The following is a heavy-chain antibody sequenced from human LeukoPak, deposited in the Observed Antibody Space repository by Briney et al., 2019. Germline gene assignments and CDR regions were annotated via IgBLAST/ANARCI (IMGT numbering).Heavy chain of an antibody. J-gene: IGHJ4*02. D-gene: IGHD5-24*01. Sequence: PGGSLRLSCAASGFTFSNYAMSWVRQAPGKGLEWVSGITDTGGTTYHADSVKGRFTISRDNSKNTLYLQMNSLRAEDTAVYYCAREKRRDGYNSYWGQGTLVTVSS. CDR2: ITDTGGTT. V-gene: IGHV3-23*01. CDR3: AREKRRDGYNSY. CDR1: GFTFSNYA.